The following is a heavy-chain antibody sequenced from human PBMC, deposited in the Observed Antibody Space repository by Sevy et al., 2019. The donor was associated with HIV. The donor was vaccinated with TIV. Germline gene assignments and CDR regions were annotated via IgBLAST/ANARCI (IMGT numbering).Heavy chain of an antibody. CDR2: IKSKTEGATR. CDR1: GFTFSNAW. CDR3: TAGVGASDFDY. Sequence: GGSLRLSCAASGFTFSNAWMSWVRQAPEKGLEWVGRIKSKTEGATRDFAAPVKGRLLISRDDSRNTVYLQMNSLKTEDTAVYYCTAGVGASDFDYWGQGTLVTVSS. J-gene: IGHJ4*02. V-gene: IGHV3-15*01. D-gene: IGHD1-26*01.